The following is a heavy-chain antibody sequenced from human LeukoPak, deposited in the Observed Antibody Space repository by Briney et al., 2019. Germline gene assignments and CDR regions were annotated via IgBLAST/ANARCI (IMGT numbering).Heavy chain of an antibody. CDR3: ARRPRGYYYFDY. D-gene: IGHD2-15*01. Sequence: RSSETLSLTCSVFGGSISSSSYHWGWIRQPPGKGLEWIGSMYYSGTTYYNLSLKSRVTISVDTSKNQFSLKLSSVTAADTAVYYCARRPRGYYYFDYWGQGTLVTVSS. V-gene: IGHV4-39*07. CDR2: MYYSGTT. CDR1: GGSISSSSYH. J-gene: IGHJ4*02.